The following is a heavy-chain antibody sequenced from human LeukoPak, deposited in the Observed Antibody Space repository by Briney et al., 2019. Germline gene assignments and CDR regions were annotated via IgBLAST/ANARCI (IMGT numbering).Heavy chain of an antibody. CDR1: GGSISDSNYF. CDR2: IYYSGST. J-gene: IGHJ4*02. V-gene: IGHV4-39*07. D-gene: IGHD6-13*01. CDR3: ARVLIIAAAGTVVDY. Sequence: SETLSLTCTVSGGSISDSNYFWDWIRQPPGKGLECIGSIYYSGSTYYNPSLKSRVTISVDTSKNQFSLKLTSVTAADTAVYYCARVLIIAAAGTVVDYWGQGTLVTVSS.